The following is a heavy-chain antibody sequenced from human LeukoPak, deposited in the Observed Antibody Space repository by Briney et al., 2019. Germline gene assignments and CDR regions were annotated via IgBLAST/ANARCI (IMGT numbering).Heavy chain of an antibody. CDR1: GFTFSSYA. CDR3: ARDRGFGELYFDY. V-gene: IGHV3-23*01. Sequence: GWSLTLSCTASGFTFSSYAMSWVHLAPGKGLEWVSSLSGSGGSTSYAVSVKGRFTISRHNSKNNLHLQPTSLRADDTAVYYCARDRGFGELYFDYWGQGTLVTVSS. D-gene: IGHD3-10*01. CDR2: LSGSGGST. J-gene: IGHJ4*02.